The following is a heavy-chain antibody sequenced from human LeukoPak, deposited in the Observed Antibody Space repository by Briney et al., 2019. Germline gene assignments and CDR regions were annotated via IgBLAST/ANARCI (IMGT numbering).Heavy chain of an antibody. D-gene: IGHD6-13*01. J-gene: IGHJ4*02. Sequence: SVKVSCKASGGTFSSYAISWVRQVPGQGLEWMGGIIPIFGTANYAQKFQGRVTITADESTSTAYMELSSLRSEDTAVYYCARDTSAAAGTSWYYFDYWGQGTLVTVSS. CDR2: IIPIFGTA. V-gene: IGHV1-69*01. CDR3: ARDTSAAAGTSWYYFDY. CDR1: GGTFSSYA.